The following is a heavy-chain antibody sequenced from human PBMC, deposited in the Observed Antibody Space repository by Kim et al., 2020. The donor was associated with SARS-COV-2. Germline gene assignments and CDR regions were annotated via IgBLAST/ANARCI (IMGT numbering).Heavy chain of an antibody. J-gene: IGHJ4*02. D-gene: IGHD6-13*01. CDR2: IYYSGST. CDR3: ARRYSSSWTPDDYFDY. Sequence: SETLSLTCTVSGGSISSGGYYWSWIRQHPGKGLEWIGYIYYSGSTYYNPSLKSRVTISVDTSKNQLSLKLSSVTAADTAVYYCARRYSSSWTPDDYFDYWGQGTLVTVSS. V-gene: IGHV4-31*03. CDR1: GGSISSGGYY.